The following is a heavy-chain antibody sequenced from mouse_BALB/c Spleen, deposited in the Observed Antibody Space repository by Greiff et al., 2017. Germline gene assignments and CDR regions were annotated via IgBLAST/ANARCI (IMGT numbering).Heavy chain of an antibody. Sequence: EVHLVESGGGLVKPGGSLKLSCAASGFTFSSYAMSWVRQTPEKRLEWVASISSGGSTYYPDSVKGRFTISRDNARNILYLQMSSLRSEDTAMYYCARGGSSYGNYEGFDYWGQGTTLTVSS. V-gene: IGHV5-6-5*01. CDR3: ARGGSSYGNYEGFDY. CDR1: GFTFSSYA. CDR2: ISSGGST. J-gene: IGHJ2*01. D-gene: IGHD2-1*01.